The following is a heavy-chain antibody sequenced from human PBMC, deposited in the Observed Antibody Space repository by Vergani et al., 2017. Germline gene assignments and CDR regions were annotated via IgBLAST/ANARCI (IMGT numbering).Heavy chain of an antibody. CDR3: ASDTHSGQRADR. V-gene: IGHV4-38-2*02. D-gene: IGHD6-19*01. CDR1: GYSISSGYY. Sequence: QVQLQESGPGLVKPSETLSLTCTVSGYSISSGYYWGWIRQPPGKGLEWIGSIYHSGSTYYNPSLKSRVTISVDTSKNQFSLTLTSATAADTAVYYCASDTHSGQRADRWGQGILVTVTS. J-gene: IGHJ5*02. CDR2: IYHSGST.